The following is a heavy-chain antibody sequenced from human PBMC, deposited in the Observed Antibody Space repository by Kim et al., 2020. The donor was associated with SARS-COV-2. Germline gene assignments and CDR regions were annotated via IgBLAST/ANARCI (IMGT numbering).Heavy chain of an antibody. J-gene: IGHJ3*02. Sequence: GGSLRLSCAASGFTFSSYAMSWVRQAPGKGLEWVSAISGSGGSTYYADSVKGRFTISRDNSKNTLYLQMNSLRAEDTAVYYCAKPQTEWFGELLSDAFDIWGQGTMVTVSS. CDR1: GFTFSSYA. CDR2: ISGSGGST. D-gene: IGHD3-10*01. CDR3: AKPQTEWFGELLSDAFDI. V-gene: IGHV3-23*01.